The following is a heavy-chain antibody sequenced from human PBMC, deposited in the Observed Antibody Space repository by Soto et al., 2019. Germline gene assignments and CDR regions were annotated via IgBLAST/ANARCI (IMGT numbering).Heavy chain of an antibody. V-gene: IGHV1-69*02. D-gene: IGHD3-22*01. J-gene: IGHJ6*02. CDR3: ATPGDSSGYDYYYGMDV. CDR1: RGTFSSYT. CDR2: IIPILGIA. Sequence: QVQLVQSGAEVKKPGSSVKVSCKASRGTFSSYTISWVRQAPGQGLEWMGRIIPILGIANYAQKFQGRVTITADKSTSTAYMELSSLRSEDTAVYYCATPGDSSGYDYYYGMDVWGQGTTVTVSS.